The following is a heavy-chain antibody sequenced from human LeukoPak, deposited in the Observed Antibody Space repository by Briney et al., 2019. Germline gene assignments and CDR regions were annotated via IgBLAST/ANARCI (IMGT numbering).Heavy chain of an antibody. CDR1: GFTFSSYA. CDR3: ARYYSSGYGFGY. V-gene: IGHV3-64*01. D-gene: IGHD6-19*01. Sequence: GGSLRLSCAASGFTFSSYAMHWVRQAPGKGLEYVSAISSNGGSAYYANSVKGRFTISRDNSKNTLYLQMGSLRAEDMAVYYCARYYSSGYGFGYWGQGTLVTVSS. J-gene: IGHJ4*02. CDR2: ISSNGGSA.